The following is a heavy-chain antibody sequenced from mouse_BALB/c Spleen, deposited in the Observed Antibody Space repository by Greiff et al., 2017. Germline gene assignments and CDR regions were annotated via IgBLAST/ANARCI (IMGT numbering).Heavy chain of an antibody. CDR2: INPGSGGT. Sequence: QVQLQQSGAELVRPGTSVKVSCKASGYAFTNYLIEWVKQRPGQGLEWIGVINPGSGGTNYNEKFKGKATLTADKSSSTAYMQLSSLTSDDSAVYFCAREVSYAMDYWGQGTSVTVSS. V-gene: IGHV1-54*01. CDR3: AREVSYAMDY. J-gene: IGHJ4*01. CDR1: GYAFTNYL. D-gene: IGHD2-14*01.